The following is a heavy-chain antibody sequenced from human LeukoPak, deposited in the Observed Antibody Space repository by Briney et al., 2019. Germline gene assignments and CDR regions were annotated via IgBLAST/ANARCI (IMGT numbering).Heavy chain of an antibody. CDR2: IRSKAYGGTT. Sequence: GGSLRLSCTASGFTFGDYAMSWFRQAPGKGLEWVGFIRSKAYGGTTEYAASVKGRFTISRDDSKSIAYLQMNSLRAEDTAVYYCAKTYPVGYYYDSSGPEYYFDYWGQGTLVTVSS. D-gene: IGHD3-22*01. V-gene: IGHV3-49*03. CDR3: AKTYPVGYYYDSSGPEYYFDY. CDR1: GFTFGDYA. J-gene: IGHJ4*02.